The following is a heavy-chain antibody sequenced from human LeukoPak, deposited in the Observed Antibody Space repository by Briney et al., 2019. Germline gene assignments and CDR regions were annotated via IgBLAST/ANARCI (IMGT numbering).Heavy chain of an antibody. CDR3: ARAPLGGYYFSHG. J-gene: IGHJ4*02. Sequence: ASVKVSCKASGYTFTSYDINWVRQAPGQGLEWMGWMNPNSGNTGYAQKFQGRVTITRNTSISTAYMELSSLRSEDTAVYYCARAPLGGYYFSHGWGQGTLVTVSS. CDR2: MNPNSGNT. V-gene: IGHV1-8*03. D-gene: IGHD3-3*01. CDR1: GYTFTSYD.